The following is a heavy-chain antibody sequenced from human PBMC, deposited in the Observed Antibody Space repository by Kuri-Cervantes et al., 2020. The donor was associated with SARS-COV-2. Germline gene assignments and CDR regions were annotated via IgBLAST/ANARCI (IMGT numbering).Heavy chain of an antibody. V-gene: IGHV1-69*05. J-gene: IGHJ4*02. D-gene: IGHD3-3*01. Sequence: SVKVSCKASRGTFSSYAISWVRQAPGQGLEWMGGIIPIFGTANYAQKLQGRVTMTTDTSTSTAYMELRSLRSDDTAVYYCARDFWSGYSLQPEHFDYWGQGTLVTVSS. CDR3: ARDFWSGYSLQPEHFDY. CDR2: IIPIFGTA. CDR1: RGTFSSYA.